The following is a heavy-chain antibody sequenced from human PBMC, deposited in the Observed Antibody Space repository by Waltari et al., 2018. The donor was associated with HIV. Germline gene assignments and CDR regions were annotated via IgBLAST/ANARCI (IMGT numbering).Heavy chain of an antibody. CDR2: IRYDGTNK. CDR3: AKAPHHYDSSGPVY. CDR1: GFTFSNYG. V-gene: IGHV3-30*02. Sequence: VQLVESGGGVVQPGGSLRLSCTASGFTFSNYGMYWVRQAPGKGLKWVAFIRYDGTNKYYADSVKGRFIISRDNSKNTLSLQMHSLRAEDTAVYYCAKAPHHYDSSGPVYWGQGTLVTVSS. J-gene: IGHJ4*02. D-gene: IGHD3-22*01.